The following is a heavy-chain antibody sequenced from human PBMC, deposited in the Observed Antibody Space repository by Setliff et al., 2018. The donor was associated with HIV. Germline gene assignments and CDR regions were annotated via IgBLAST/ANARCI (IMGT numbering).Heavy chain of an antibody. D-gene: IGHD3-22*01. CDR3: ARVLPYDSTGFLLYYFDN. Sequence: NPSETLSLTCTVSGGSISSGEYYRSWIRQPPGKGLEWLGYISSSGGTDYNPSLNSRIIISIDTPKNQFSLRLSSVTAADTAVYFCARVLPYDSTGFLLYYFDNWGQGTLVTVSS. J-gene: IGHJ4*02. CDR1: GGSISSGEYY. CDR2: ISSSGGT. V-gene: IGHV4-30-4*08.